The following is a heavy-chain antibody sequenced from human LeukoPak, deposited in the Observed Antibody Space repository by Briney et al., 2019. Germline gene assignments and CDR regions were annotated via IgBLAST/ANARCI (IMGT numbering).Heavy chain of an antibody. CDR3: ARSVPLRFGELLLRARPRTNWFDP. D-gene: IGHD3-10*01. CDR1: GFTFSDSY. CDR2: ISNSGSSI. J-gene: IGHJ5*02. V-gene: IGHV3-11*04. Sequence: GGSLRLSCAASGFTFSDSYMTWIRQAPGKGLEWVSYISNSGSSIYYADSVKGRFTTSRDNAKSSLYLQMNSLRAEDTAVYYCARSVPLRFGELLLRARPRTNWFDPWGQGTLVTVSS.